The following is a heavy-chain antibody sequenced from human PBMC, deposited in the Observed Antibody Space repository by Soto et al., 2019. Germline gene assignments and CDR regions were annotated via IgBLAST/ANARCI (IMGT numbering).Heavy chain of an antibody. Sequence: SETLSLTCTVSVGSISSYYWSWIRQPSGKGLEWIGYIYYSGSTNYNPSLKSRVTISVDTSKNQFSLKLSSVTAADTAVYYCARVTGFGELEFDYWGQGTLVTVSS. CDR2: IYYSGST. J-gene: IGHJ4*02. CDR1: VGSISSYY. D-gene: IGHD3-10*01. V-gene: IGHV4-59*01. CDR3: ARVTGFGELEFDY.